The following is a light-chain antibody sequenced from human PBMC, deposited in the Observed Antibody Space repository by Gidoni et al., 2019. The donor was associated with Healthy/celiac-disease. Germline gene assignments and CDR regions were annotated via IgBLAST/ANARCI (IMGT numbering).Light chain of an antibody. CDR3: CSYAGSIVV. CDR2: EVS. J-gene: IGLJ2*01. V-gene: IGLV2-23*02. Sequence: QSALTQPASVSRSPGQSITISCTGTSSDVGSYNLVSWYQQHPGKAPKLMIYEVSKRPSGVSNRFSGSKSGNTASLTISGLQAEDEADYYCCSYAGSIVVFGGGTKLTVL. CDR1: SSDVGSYNL.